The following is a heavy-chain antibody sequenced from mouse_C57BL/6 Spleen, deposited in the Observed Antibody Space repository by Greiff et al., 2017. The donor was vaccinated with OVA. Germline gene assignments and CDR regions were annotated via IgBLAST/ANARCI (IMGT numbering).Heavy chain of an antibody. CDR2: INPSSGYT. J-gene: IGHJ1*03. D-gene: IGHD4-1*01. Sequence: VQLQQSGAELARPGASVKMSCKASGYTFTSYTMHWVKQRPGQGLEWIGYINPSSGYTKYNQKFKDKATLTADKSSSTAYMQLSSLTSDDSAVYYCAKEELGHFDVWGTGTTVTVSS. V-gene: IGHV1-4*01. CDR1: GYTFTSYT. CDR3: AKEELGHFDV.